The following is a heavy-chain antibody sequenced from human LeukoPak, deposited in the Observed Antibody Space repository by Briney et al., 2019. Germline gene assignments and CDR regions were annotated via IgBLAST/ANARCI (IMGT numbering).Heavy chain of an antibody. Sequence: GGSLRLSCAASGFTFSSYSMNWVRQAPGKGLEWVSSISSSSSYIYYADSVKGRFTISRDNAKNPLYLQMNSLRAEDTAVYYCARLPLYGDYGGSYWGQGTLVTVSS. CDR1: GFTFSSYS. J-gene: IGHJ4*02. CDR3: ARLPLYGDYGGSY. D-gene: IGHD4-17*01. V-gene: IGHV3-21*01. CDR2: ISSSSSYI.